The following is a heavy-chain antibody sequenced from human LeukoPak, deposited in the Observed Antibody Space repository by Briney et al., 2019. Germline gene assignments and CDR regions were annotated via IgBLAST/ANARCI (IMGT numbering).Heavy chain of an antibody. V-gene: IGHV1-3*01. CDR3: ARGPKIAVAGKGWFDP. CDR1: GYTFTSYA. J-gene: IGHJ5*02. CDR2: INAGNGNT. D-gene: IGHD6-19*01. Sequence: ASVKVSCKASGYTFTSYAMHWVRQAPGQRLEWMGWINAGNGNTKCSQKFQGRVTLTRDTSASTAYTELSSLRSEDTAVYYCARGPKIAVAGKGWFDPWGQGTLVTVSS.